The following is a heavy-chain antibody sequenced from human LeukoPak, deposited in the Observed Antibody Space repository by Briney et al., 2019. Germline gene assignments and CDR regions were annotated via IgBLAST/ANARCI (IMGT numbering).Heavy chain of an antibody. CDR3: ARAGRYCSGGSCYSIRTWFDP. D-gene: IGHD2-15*01. V-gene: IGHV1-69*06. J-gene: IGHJ5*02. CDR2: IIPIFGTA. Sequence: SVKVSCKASGGTFSSYAISWVRQPPGQGLEWMGRIIPIFGTANYAQKFQGRVTITADKSTSTAYMELSSRRSGVTAVDSCARAGRYCSGGSCYSIRTWFDPWGQGTLVTVSS. CDR1: GGTFSSYA.